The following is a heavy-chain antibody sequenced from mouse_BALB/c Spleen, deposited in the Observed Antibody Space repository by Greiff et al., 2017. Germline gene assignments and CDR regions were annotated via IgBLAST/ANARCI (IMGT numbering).Heavy chain of an antibody. J-gene: IGHJ3*01. D-gene: IGHD4-1*01. CDR2: IYPGNVNT. Sequence: QVQLQQSGPELVKPGASVRISCKASGYTFTSYYIHWVKQRPGQGLEWIGWIYPGNVNTKYNEKFKGKATLTADKSSSTAYMQLSSLTSEDSAVYVRALGSPWFAYWGQGTLVTVSA. V-gene: IGHV1S56*01. CDR1: GYTFTSYY. CDR3: ALGSPWFAY.